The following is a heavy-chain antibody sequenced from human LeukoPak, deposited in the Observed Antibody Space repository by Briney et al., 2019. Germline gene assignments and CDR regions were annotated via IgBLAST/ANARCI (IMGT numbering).Heavy chain of an antibody. Sequence: SETLSLTCAVSGGSISSYYWSWIRQPPGKGLEWIGYIYYSGSTNYNPSLKSRVTISVDTSKNQFSLKLSSVTAADTAVYYCARVKYSGYDYPLYYFDYWGQGTLVTVSS. CDR1: GGSISSYY. CDR2: IYYSGST. V-gene: IGHV4-59*01. CDR3: ARVKYSGYDYPLYYFDY. J-gene: IGHJ4*02. D-gene: IGHD5-12*01.